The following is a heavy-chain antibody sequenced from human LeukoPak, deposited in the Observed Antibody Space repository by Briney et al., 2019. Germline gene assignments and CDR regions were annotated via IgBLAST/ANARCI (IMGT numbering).Heavy chain of an antibody. CDR2: ISSNGGST. D-gene: IGHD4-17*01. CDR3: ARDLLTGYGDYRGGAFDI. Sequence: GGSLRLSCAASGFTFSSYAMHWVRQAPGKGLEYVSAISSNGGSTYYANSVKGRFTISRDNSKNTLYLQMGSLRAEDMAVYYCARDLLTGYGDYRGGAFDIWGQGTMVTVSS. CDR1: GFTFSSYA. J-gene: IGHJ3*02. V-gene: IGHV3-64*01.